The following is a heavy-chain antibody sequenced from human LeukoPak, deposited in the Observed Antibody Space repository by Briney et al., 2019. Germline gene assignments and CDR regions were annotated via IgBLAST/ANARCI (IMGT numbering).Heavy chain of an antibody. CDR1: GYTFTGYY. J-gene: IGHJ4*02. Sequence: ASVKVSCKASGYTFTGYYMHWVRQAPGQGLGWMGRINPNSGGTNYAQKFQGRVTMTRDTSISTAYMELSRLRSDDTAVYYCARLRRDGYNFGGIDYWGQGTLVTVSS. CDR3: ARLRRDGYNFGGIDY. CDR2: INPNSGGT. V-gene: IGHV1-2*06. D-gene: IGHD5-24*01.